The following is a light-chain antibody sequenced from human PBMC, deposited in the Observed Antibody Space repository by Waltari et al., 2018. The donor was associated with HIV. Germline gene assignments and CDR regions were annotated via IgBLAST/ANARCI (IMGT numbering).Light chain of an antibody. CDR3: QSYDSSLSGVV. V-gene: IGLV1-40*01. CDR2: GNR. CDR1: SSNIGAGSD. J-gene: IGLJ2*01. Sequence: QSVLTQPPSVSAAPGQRVTISCTGSSSNIGAGSDVHWYQQLPGTAPTLLIYGNRNRPSGVPDGFSGAKSGTSASLAITGLQAEDDADYYCQSYDSSLSGVVFGGGTRLTVL.